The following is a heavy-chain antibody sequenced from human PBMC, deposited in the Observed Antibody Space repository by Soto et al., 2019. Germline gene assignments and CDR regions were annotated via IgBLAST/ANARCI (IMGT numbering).Heavy chain of an antibody. CDR2: IDPSDSYT. CDR3: ARQLRGHQGAFDI. J-gene: IGHJ3*02. D-gene: IGHD1-1*01. V-gene: IGHV5-10-1*01. CDR1: GYSFTSYW. Sequence: GESLKIPCKGSGYSFTSYWIGWVRQMPGKGLEWMGRIDPSDSYTNYSPSFQGHVTISADKSISTAYLQWSSLKASDTAMYYCARQLRGHQGAFDIWGQGTMVTVSS.